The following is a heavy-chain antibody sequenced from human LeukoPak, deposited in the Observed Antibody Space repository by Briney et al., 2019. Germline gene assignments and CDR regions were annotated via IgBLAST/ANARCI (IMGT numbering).Heavy chain of an antibody. J-gene: IGHJ4*02. V-gene: IGHV1-46*01. CDR2: INPSGGST. CDR3: ASHSSSWYSGFDY. D-gene: IGHD6-13*01. CDR1: GYTFTSYY. Sequence: ASVKVSCKASGYTFTSYYMHWVRQAPGQGLEWMGIINPSGGSTSYAQKFQGRVTMTRDTSTSTAYMELSSLRSEDTAVYYCASHSSSWYSGFDYWGQGTLVTVSS.